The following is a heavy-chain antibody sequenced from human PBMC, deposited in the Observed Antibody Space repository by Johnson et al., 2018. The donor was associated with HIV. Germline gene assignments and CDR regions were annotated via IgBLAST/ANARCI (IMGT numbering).Heavy chain of an antibody. CDR3: AGQGVTSIAPTGTGAFDV. CDR1: GFTFSSYA. CDR2: ISYDGSNK. Sequence: QVQLVESGGGVVQPGRSLRLSCAASGFTFSSYAMHWVRQAPGKGLEWVAVISYDGSNKYYADSVKGQFTISRDNSKNPLYLQMNSLRAEDTAVYYCAGQGVTSIAPTGTGAFDVWGHGTMVTVSS. V-gene: IGHV3-30-3*01. J-gene: IGHJ3*01. D-gene: IGHD6-13*01.